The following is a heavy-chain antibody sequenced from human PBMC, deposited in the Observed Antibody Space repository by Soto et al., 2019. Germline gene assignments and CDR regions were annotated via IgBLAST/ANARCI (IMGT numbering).Heavy chain of an antibody. CDR1: GGTFSSYA. CDR3: ARDGGFRSSYPDAIDAFDI. Sequence: ASVKVSCKASGGTFSSYAISWVRQAPGQGLEWMGGIIPIFGTANYAQKFQGRVTITADESTSTAYMELSSLRSEDTAVYYCARDGGFRSSYPDAIDAFDIWGQGTMVTVSS. D-gene: IGHD2-8*01. J-gene: IGHJ3*02. CDR2: IIPIFGTA. V-gene: IGHV1-69*13.